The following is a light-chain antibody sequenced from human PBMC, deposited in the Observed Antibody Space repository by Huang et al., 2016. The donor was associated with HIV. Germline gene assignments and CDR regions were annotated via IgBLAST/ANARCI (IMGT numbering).Light chain of an antibody. Sequence: IQLTQSPSSVSASEGDTVRITCRASKDISIWLSWYQQKPREAPTLLIHSTSILQSGVPSRFNGSGSGTDFFLTINSLRPDDFATYYCQQANMYPRSFGQGTRLDIK. CDR3: QQANMYPRS. CDR1: KDISIW. CDR2: STS. J-gene: IGKJ5*01. V-gene: IGKV1-12*01.